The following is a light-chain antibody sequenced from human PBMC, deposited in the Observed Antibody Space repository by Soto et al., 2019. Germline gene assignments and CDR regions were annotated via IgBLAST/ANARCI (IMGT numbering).Light chain of an antibody. Sequence: DIQMTQSPSSLSASVGDRVTITCQASHDIINCLNWYQQKPGKAPKLLIYDASNLETGVPSRFGGSGSGTDFTFTISSLQPEDFATYYCQQCANLHTFGGGTRVEIK. J-gene: IGKJ4*01. CDR3: QQCANLHT. CDR1: HDIINC. V-gene: IGKV1-33*01. CDR2: DAS.